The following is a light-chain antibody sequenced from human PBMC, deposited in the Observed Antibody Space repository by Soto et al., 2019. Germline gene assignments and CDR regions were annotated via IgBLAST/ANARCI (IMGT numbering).Light chain of an antibody. CDR2: GAS. J-gene: IGKJ1*01. CDR1: QSVSSNY. V-gene: IGKV3-20*01. CDR3: QQYGRSPWT. Sequence: EIVLTQSPGTLSLSPGERATLSCRASQSVSSNYLAWYQQKPGQAPRLLIYGASSRATGTPDRFSGSGSGTDFTLTISSLEPEDFAVFYCQQYGRSPWTFGQGTKVEIK.